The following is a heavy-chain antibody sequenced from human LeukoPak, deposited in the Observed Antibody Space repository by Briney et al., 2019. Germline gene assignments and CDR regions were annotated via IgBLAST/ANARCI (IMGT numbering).Heavy chain of an antibody. J-gene: IGHJ4*02. CDR1: GGTFSSYA. Sequence: EASVKVSCKASGGTFSSYAISWVRQAPGQGLEWMGRIIPIFGIANYAQKFQGRVTITADKSTSTAYMELSSLRSEDTAVYYCARDSIMTNRYYFDYWSQGTLVTVSS. CDR2: IIPIFGIA. CDR3: ARDSIMTNRYYFDY. D-gene: IGHD1-14*01. V-gene: IGHV1-69*04.